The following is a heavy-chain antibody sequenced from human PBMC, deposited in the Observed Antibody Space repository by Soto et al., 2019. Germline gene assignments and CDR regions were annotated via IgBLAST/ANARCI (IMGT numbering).Heavy chain of an antibody. D-gene: IGHD3-9*01. CDR2: IWYDGSNK. V-gene: IGHV3-33*01. CDR3: ARDYDIVTAYYYYGMDV. Sequence: QVQLVESGGGVVQPGRSLRLSCAASGFTFSSYGMHWVRQAPGKGLEWVAVIWYDGSNKYYADSVKGRFTISRDNSKNTLYMKMNSMRAEDTAVYYCARDYDIVTAYYYYGMDVWGQGTTVTVSS. CDR1: GFTFSSYG. J-gene: IGHJ6*02.